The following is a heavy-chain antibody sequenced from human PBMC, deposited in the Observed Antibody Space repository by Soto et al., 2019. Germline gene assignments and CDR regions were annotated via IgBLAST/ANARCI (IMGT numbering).Heavy chain of an antibody. CDR3: ARGQPRHRRGPRLAYYYGMDV. CDR2: IIPIFDTA. V-gene: IGHV1-69*13. J-gene: IGHJ6*02. Sequence: SVKVSCKASGGTFSSYAISWVRQAPGQGLEWMGGIIPIFDTANYAQKFQGRVTITADESTSTAYMELSSLRSEDTAVYYCARGQPRHRRGPRLAYYYGMDVWGQGTTVTVSS. CDR1: GGTFSSYA.